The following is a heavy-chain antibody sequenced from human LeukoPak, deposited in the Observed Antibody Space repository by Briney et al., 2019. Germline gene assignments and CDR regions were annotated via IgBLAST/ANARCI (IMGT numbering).Heavy chain of an antibody. CDR2: IIPILGIA. Sequence: SVKVSCKASGGTFSSYAISWVRQAPGQGLEWMGRIIPILGIANYAQKFQGRVTITADKSTSTAYMELSSLRSEDTAVYYCARSVGKAAAGTYSHCYYGMDVWGQGTTVTVSS. CDR1: GGTFSSYA. D-gene: IGHD6-13*01. CDR3: ARSVGKAAAGTYSHCYYGMDV. V-gene: IGHV1-69*04. J-gene: IGHJ6*02.